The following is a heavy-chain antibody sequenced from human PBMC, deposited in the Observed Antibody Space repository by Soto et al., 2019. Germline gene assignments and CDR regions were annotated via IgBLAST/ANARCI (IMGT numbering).Heavy chain of an antibody. Sequence: QLQLQESGPGLVKPSETLSLTCTVSGGSISSSSYYWGWIRQPPGKGLEWIGSIYYSGSTYYNPSLKSRVTISVDTSKNQFSLKLSSVTAADTAVYYCARHASYGDYSFWLRGPAAPARFDYWGQGTLVTVSS. V-gene: IGHV4-39*01. CDR1: GGSISSSSYY. CDR2: IYYSGST. D-gene: IGHD4-17*01. CDR3: ARHASYGDYSFWLRGPAAPARFDY. J-gene: IGHJ4*02.